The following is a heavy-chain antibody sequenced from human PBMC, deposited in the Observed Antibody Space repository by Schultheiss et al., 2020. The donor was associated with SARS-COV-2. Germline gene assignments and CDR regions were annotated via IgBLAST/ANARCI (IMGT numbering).Heavy chain of an antibody. CDR1: GFTFSSYA. CDR2: VSGSGGST. D-gene: IGHD2-2*01. J-gene: IGHJ6*02. Sequence: GESLKISCAASGFTFSSYAMSWVRQAPGKGLEWVSGVSGSGGSTYYADSVKVRFTISRDNSKNTLYLQMNSLRAEDTAVYYCARVNPSQYPYFYLYYGMDVWGQGTTGTVSS. V-gene: IGHV3-23*01. CDR3: ARVNPSQYPYFYLYYGMDV.